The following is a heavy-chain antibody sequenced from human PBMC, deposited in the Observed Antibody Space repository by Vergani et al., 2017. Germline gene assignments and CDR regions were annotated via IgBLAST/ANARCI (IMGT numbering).Heavy chain of an antibody. J-gene: IGHJ4*02. CDR3: ARGGMRYCSSTSCPSFDY. D-gene: IGHD2-2*01. Sequence: QVQLQESGPGLVKPSETLSLTCPVSGGSISSYYWSWIRQPPGKGLEWIGYIYYSGSTNYNPSLKSRVTISVDTSKNQFSLKLSSVTAADTAVYYCARGGMRYCSSTSCPSFDYWGQGTLVTVSS. CDR2: IYYSGST. V-gene: IGHV4-59*01. CDR1: GGSISSYY.